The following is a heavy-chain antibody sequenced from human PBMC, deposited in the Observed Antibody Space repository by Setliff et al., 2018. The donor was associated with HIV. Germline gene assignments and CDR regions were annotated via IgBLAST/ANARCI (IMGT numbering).Heavy chain of an antibody. V-gene: IGHV1-18*01. CDR3: ARLGSGWSDSYYYAMDI. CDR1: GYTFTTYG. J-gene: IGHJ6*02. D-gene: IGHD6-19*01. Sequence: GASVKVSCKASGYTFTTYGISWVRQAPGHGLEWMGWISPNFGHTNYAQNFLGRVTMTIDTSTSGAYMELRSLRSDDTAMYFCARLGSGWSDSYYYAMDIWGQGTTVTVSS. CDR2: ISPNFGHT.